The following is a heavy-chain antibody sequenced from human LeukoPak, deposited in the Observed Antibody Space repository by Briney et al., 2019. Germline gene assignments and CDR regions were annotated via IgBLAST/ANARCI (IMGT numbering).Heavy chain of an antibody. J-gene: IGHJ5*02. CDR3: ARFGRLNWFNP. Sequence: PSETLSLTCTVSGGSISSYYWSWIRQPAGKGLEWIGRIYTSGSTNYNPSLKSRVTMSVDTSKNQFSLTLSSVTAADTAVYYCARFGRLNWFNPCGQATLLTVSS. CDR1: GGSISSYY. V-gene: IGHV4-4*07. CDR2: IYTSGST. D-gene: IGHD3-16*01.